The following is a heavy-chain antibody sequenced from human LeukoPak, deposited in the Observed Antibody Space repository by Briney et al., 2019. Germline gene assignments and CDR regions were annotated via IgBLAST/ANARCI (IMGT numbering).Heavy chain of an antibody. V-gene: IGHV1-46*01. CDR2: INPSGGST. J-gene: IGHJ5*01. CDR1: GYTFTSYY. CDR3: AKDGPGNYYHSSGYYDS. D-gene: IGHD3-22*01. Sequence: PWAAVKVSCKASGYTFTSYYMHWVRQAPGQGLEGMGIINPSGGSTSYAQKFQGRVTMTRDTSTSTVYMELSSLRSEDTAVYYCAKDGPGNYYHSSGYYDSWGQGTLVTVSS.